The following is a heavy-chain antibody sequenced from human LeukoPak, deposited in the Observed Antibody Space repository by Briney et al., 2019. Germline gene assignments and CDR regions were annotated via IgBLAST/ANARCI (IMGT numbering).Heavy chain of an antibody. CDR3: AKVDVRGYMYGFDY. CDR2: ISGSGGST. CDR1: GFTFSSYG. Sequence: GGSLRLSCAASGFTFSSYGMHWVRQAPGEGLEWVSAISGSGGSTYYADSVKGRFTISRDNSKNTLYLQMNSLRAEDTAVYYCAKVDVRGYMYGFDYWGQGTLVTVSS. J-gene: IGHJ4*02. D-gene: IGHD5-18*01. V-gene: IGHV3-23*01.